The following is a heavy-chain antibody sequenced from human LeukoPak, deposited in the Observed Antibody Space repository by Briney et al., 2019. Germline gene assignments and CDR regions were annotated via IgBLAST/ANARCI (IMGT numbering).Heavy chain of an antibody. CDR2: INHSGST. V-gene: IGHV4-34*01. Sequence: LVKPSETLSLTCAVYGGSFSGYYWSWIRQPPGKGLEWIGEINHSGSTNYNPSLKSRATISVATSKIQFSLKLSSVTAADTAVYYCARGPLVTYYYYYYMDVWGKGTTVTVSS. CDR3: ARGPLVTYYYYYYMDV. D-gene: IGHD4-11*01. CDR1: GGSFSGYY. J-gene: IGHJ6*03.